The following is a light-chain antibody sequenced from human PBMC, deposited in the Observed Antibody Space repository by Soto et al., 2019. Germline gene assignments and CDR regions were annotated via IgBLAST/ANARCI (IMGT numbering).Light chain of an antibody. J-gene: IGLJ1*01. Sequence: QSFLTQPASVSGSPGQSITISCTGTSSDVGGYNYVSWYQQLPGKAPKLMIYDVSDRPSGVSNRFSGSKSGNTASLTISGLQAEDEADYYCSSYTSSRLYVFGTGTTV. V-gene: IGLV2-14*01. CDR2: DVS. CDR1: SSDVGGYNY. CDR3: SSYTSSRLYV.